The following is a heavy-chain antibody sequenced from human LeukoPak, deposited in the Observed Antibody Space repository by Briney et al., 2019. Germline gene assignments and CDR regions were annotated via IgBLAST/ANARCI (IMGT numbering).Heavy chain of an antibody. V-gene: IGHV3-30*02. CDR1: GFTFSSYG. Sequence: QPGGSLRLSCAASGFTFSSYGMHWVRQAPGKGLEWVAFIRYDGSNKYYADSVKGRFTISRDNSKNTLYLQMNSLRAEDTAVYYCARAQWLADDAFDIWGQGTMVTVSS. CDR2: IRYDGSNK. D-gene: IGHD6-19*01. CDR3: ARAQWLADDAFDI. J-gene: IGHJ3*02.